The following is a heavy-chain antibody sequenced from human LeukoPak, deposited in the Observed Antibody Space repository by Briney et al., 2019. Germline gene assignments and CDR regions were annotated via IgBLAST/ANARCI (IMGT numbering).Heavy chain of an antibody. CDR3: TKTTTGHSSGRYPGWPVDY. D-gene: IGHD6-19*01. V-gene: IGHV3-23*01. CDR2: IFGSGGST. J-gene: IGHJ4*02. Sequence: GGSLRLSCAASGFTFSTYAMYWVRQAPGKGLEWVSGIFGSGGSTHYADSVKGRFTISRDNSKNTVYLQMNSLRAEDTAVYYCTKTTTGHSSGRYPGWPVDYWGQGTLVTVSS. CDR1: GFTFSTYA.